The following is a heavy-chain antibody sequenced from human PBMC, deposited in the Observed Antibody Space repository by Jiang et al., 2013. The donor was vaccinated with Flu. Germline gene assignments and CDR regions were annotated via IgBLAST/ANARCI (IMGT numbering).Heavy chain of an antibody. CDR3: ARAAERFHYNYLDV. Sequence: ASGFIFSGHAMHWVRQAPGKGLEWVALISYDGNRKFYADSVKGRFTISRDNSENTLFLQMSSLRGEDTALYYCARAAERFHYNYLDVWGQGTTVTVSS. J-gene: IGHJ6*02. CDR1: GFIFSGHA. D-gene: IGHD1-1*01. CDR2: ISYDGNRK. V-gene: IGHV3-30-3*01.